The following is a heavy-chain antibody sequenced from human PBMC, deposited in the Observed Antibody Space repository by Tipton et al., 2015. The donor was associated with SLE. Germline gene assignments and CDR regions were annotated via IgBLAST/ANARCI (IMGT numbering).Heavy chain of an antibody. J-gene: IGHJ3*01. D-gene: IGHD6-19*01. Sequence: TLSLTCTVSGGSIGPYYWHWIRQSPGKALEWIGYIYFDGNSNGRGNYNPSLKGRLSMSVDTSKAHFSLNLNSVTAADTAIYYCAREKENTGWFWLNAFDVWGRGTLVTVST. CDR3: AREKENTGWFWLNAFDV. V-gene: IGHV4-4*08. CDR1: GGSIGPYY. CDR2: IYFDGNSNGRG.